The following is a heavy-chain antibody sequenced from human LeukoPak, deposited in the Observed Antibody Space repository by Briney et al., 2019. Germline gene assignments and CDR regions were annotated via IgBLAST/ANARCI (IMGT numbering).Heavy chain of an antibody. CDR1: GHTFTSYY. D-gene: IGHD6-13*01. CDR2: INPSGGST. CDR3: ARGGQRSSWSRGYFDY. Sequence: GASVKVSCKASGHTFTSYYMHWVRQAPGQGLEWMGIINPSGGSTSYAQKFQGRVTMTRDTSTSTVYMELSSLRSEDTAMYYCARGGQRSSWSRGYFDYWGQGTLVTVSS. J-gene: IGHJ4*02. V-gene: IGHV1-46*01.